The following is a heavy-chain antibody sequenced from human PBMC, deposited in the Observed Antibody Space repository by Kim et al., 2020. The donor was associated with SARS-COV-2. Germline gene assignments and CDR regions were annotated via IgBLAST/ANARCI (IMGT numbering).Heavy chain of an antibody. J-gene: IGHJ4*02. V-gene: IGHV4-4*08. Sequence: SENLSLTCTIYGDSINTYYWTWVRLSPGKGLEWIGYIDDSGTTSYSHSLKSRVTISLDTYKNQFSLKVRSVTAADTAVYYCAREAGYGSIDYWGQGTLVTVSS. D-gene: IGHD2-15*01. CDR3: AREAGYGSIDY. CDR1: GDSINTYY. CDR2: IDDSGTT.